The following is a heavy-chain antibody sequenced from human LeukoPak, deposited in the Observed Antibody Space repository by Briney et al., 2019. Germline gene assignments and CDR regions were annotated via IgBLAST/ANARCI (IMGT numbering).Heavy chain of an antibody. CDR1: GFTFSSYS. CDR2: ISSSSSYI. V-gene: IGHV3-21*01. CDR3: ARGADILTGYFSYYYYGMDV. D-gene: IGHD3-9*01. Sequence: PGGSLRLSCVASGFTFSSYSMNWVRQAPGKGLEWVSSISSSSSYIYYADSVKGRFTISRDNAKNSLYLQMNSLRAEDTAVYYCARGADILTGYFSYYYYGMDVWGKGTTVTVSS. J-gene: IGHJ6*04.